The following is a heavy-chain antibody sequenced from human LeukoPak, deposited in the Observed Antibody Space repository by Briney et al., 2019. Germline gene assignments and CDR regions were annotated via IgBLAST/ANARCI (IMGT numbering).Heavy chain of an antibody. CDR1: GGSISSYY. V-gene: IGHV4-59*08. D-gene: IGHD3-3*02. CDR2: IYYSGST. J-gene: IGHJ5*02. CDR3: ARTIRGFDP. Sequence: SETLSLTCTVSGGSISSYYWSWIRQPPGKGLEWIGYIYYSGSTNYNPALKSRVTISVDTSKNQFSLKLSSVTAADTAVYYCARTIRGFDPWGQGTLVTVSS.